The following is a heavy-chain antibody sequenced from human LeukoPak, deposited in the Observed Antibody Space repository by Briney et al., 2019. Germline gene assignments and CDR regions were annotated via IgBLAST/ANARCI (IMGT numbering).Heavy chain of an antibody. J-gene: IGHJ6*02. V-gene: IGHV1-18*01. CDR1: GYTFTIYG. Sequence: ASVNVSCKASGYTFTIYGISWVRQAPGQGLEWMGWISAYNGNTNYAQKLQGRVTMTTDTSTSTAYMELRSLRSDDTAVYYCAREGYCSSTSCYGSHYYYYGMDVWGQGTTVTVSS. CDR2: ISAYNGNT. D-gene: IGHD2-2*01. CDR3: AREGYCSSTSCYGSHYYYYGMDV.